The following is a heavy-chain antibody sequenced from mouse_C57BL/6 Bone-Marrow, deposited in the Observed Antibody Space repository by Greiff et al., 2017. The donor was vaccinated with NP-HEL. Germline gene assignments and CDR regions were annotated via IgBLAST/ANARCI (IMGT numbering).Heavy chain of an antibody. CDR3: TTEPLGPAWFAY. CDR1: GFNIKDDY. Sequence: EVQLQQSGAELVRPGASVKLSCTASGFNIKDDYMHWVKQRPEQGLEWIGWIDPENGDTKYASKFQGQATLTSDTSSNTAYLQLSSLTSEDTAVYYCTTEPLGPAWFAYWGKGTLDTVAA. D-gene: IGHD4-1*01. J-gene: IGHJ3*01. V-gene: IGHV14-4*01. CDR2: IDPENGDT.